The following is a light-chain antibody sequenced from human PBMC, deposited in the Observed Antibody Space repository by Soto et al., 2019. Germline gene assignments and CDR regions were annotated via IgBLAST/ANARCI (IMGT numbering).Light chain of an antibody. J-gene: IGLJ1*01. CDR2: EVS. CDR1: SSDVGGYNY. Sequence: QSALTQPPSASGSPGQSVTISCTGTSSDVGGYNYVSWYQQHPGKAPKLMIYEVSKWPSGVPDRFSGSKSGNTASLTVSGLQAEDEADYYCCSYAGSNNFYVFGTGTKVTVL. CDR3: CSYAGSNNFYV. V-gene: IGLV2-8*01.